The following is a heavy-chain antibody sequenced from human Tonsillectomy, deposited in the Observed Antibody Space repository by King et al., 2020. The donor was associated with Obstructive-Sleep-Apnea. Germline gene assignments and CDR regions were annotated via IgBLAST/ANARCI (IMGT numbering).Heavy chain of an antibody. CDR2: ISGSGGST. CDR3: AKEWYYYGSGSPYYFDY. CDR1: GFTFSSYA. D-gene: IGHD3-10*01. Sequence: VQLVESGGGLVQPGGSLRLSCAASGFTFSSYAMSWVRQAPGKGLEWVAAISGSGGSTYYADSVKGRFTISRDNSKNTLYLQMNSLGAEDTAVYYCAKEWYYYGSGSPYYFDYWGQGTLVTVSS. V-gene: IGHV3-23*04. J-gene: IGHJ4*02.